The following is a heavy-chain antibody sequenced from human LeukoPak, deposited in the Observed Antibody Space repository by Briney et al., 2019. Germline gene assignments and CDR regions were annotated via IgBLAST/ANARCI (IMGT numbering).Heavy chain of an antibody. CDR3: VKDLRGGGYYTSFDY. V-gene: IGHV3-64D*09. Sequence: PGGSLTLSCAASGFSVSTNYMSWVRQAPGKGLEHVSTINTNGDDTYYADSVKGRFTISRDNSKRTLYLQMSSLRAEDTAVYYCVKDLRGGGYYTSFDYWGQGTLATVSS. CDR1: GFSVSTNY. J-gene: IGHJ4*02. CDR2: INTNGDDT. D-gene: IGHD3-10*01.